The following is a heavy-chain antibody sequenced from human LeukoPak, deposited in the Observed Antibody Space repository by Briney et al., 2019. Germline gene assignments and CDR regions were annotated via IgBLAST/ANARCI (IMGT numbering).Heavy chain of an antibody. Sequence: TSETLSLTCTVSGDSISSYYWSWIRQPPGNGLEWIGYTYYSGITNYNPSLKSRVTMSVDTSKNQFSLNLSSVTAADTAVYYCARDSRYCNSISCYGRPGYYGLDVWGQGTTVTVSS. V-gene: IGHV4-59*01. J-gene: IGHJ6*02. CDR3: ARDSRYCNSISCYGRPGYYGLDV. CDR1: GDSISSYY. CDR2: TYYSGIT. D-gene: IGHD2-2*01.